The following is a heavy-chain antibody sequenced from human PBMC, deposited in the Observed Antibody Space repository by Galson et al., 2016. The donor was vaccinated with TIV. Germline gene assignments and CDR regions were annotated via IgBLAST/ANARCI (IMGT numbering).Heavy chain of an antibody. CDR1: GGSFSEFY. J-gene: IGHJ6*02. CDR2: TNYRGST. CDR3: ARGRRIMFRVGEVPPYGMDV. D-gene: IGHD3-10*01. V-gene: IGHV4-34*01. Sequence: SETLSLTCNVSGGSFSEFYWHWIRQSPGKRLEWIGDTNYRGSTDYNPSLEGRVTISVATSKNQFSLKLTSLSAADTSVYYCARGRRIMFRVGEVPPYGMDVWGQGTMVTVSS.